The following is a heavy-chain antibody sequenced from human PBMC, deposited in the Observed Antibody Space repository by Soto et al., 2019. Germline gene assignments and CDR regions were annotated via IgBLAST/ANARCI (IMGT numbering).Heavy chain of an antibody. Sequence: EVQLVESGGGLVKPGGSLRLSCAASGFTFSNAWMSWVRQAPGKGLEWVGRIKSKTDGGTTDYAAPVKGRFTISRDDSKNTLYLQINSLKTEDTAVYYCTTSTTVTILGVVWGQGTLVTVSS. CDR2: IKSKTDGGTT. J-gene: IGHJ1*01. D-gene: IGHD4-17*01. CDR3: TTSTTVTILGVV. V-gene: IGHV3-15*01. CDR1: GFTFSNAW.